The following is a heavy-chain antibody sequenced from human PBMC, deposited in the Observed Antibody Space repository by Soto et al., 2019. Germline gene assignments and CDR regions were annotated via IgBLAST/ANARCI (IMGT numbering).Heavy chain of an antibody. J-gene: IGHJ5*02. CDR1: GGTFSSYA. D-gene: IGHD3-22*01. CDR2: IIPIFGTA. V-gene: IGHV1-69*12. CDR3: ARPTRYYYDSSGQSAWFDP. Sequence: QVQLVQSGAEVKKPGSSVKVSCKASGGTFSSYAISWVRQAPGQGLEWMGGIIPIFGTANYAQKFQGRVTIPADESTRTAYMELSSLRSEDTAVYYCARPTRYYYDSSGQSAWFDPWGQGTLVTVSS.